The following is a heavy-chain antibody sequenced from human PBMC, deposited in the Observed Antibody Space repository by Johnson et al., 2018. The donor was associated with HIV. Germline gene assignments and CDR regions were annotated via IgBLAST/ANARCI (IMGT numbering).Heavy chain of an antibody. CDR2: IGTAGDT. Sequence: VQLVESGGGSVQPGGSLRLSCAASGFTFSSYWMHWVRQAPGKGLMWVSTIGTAGDTYYADSVRGRFTISRDNAKNSLFLQMNSLRVDDTALFYCARSGPRDYYDHSLVPFDVWGQGTMVTVSS. CDR1: GFTFSSYW. J-gene: IGHJ3*01. V-gene: IGHV3-74*02. D-gene: IGHD3-22*01. CDR3: ARSGPRDYYDHSLVPFDV.